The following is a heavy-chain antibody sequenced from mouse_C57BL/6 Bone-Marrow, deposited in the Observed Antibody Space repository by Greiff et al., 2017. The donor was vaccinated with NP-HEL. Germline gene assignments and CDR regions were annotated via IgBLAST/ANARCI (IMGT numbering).Heavy chain of an antibody. CDR1: GYTFTNYW. J-gene: IGHJ3*01. D-gene: IGHD1-1*01. CDR2: IYPGGGYT. CDR3: ARSLYGRGFAY. Sequence: QVQLKESGAELVRPGTSVKMSCKASGYTFTNYWIGWAKQRPGHGLEWIGDIYPGGGYTNYNEKFKGKATLTADKSSSTAYMQFSSLTSEDSAIYYCARSLYGRGFAYWGQGTLVTVSA. V-gene: IGHV1-63*01.